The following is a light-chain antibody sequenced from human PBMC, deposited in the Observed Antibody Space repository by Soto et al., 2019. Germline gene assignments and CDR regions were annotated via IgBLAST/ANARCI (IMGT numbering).Light chain of an antibody. J-gene: IGKJ2*01. CDR1: QSISSW. Sequence: DIQMTQSPSTLSASVGDRVTITCRASQSISSWLAWYQQKPGKAPKLLIYDASSLESGVPSRFSGSGSGTEFTLTISSLQPDDFAPYYCQQYNSYSYTFGQGNKLEIK. CDR2: DAS. V-gene: IGKV1-5*01. CDR3: QQYNSYSYT.